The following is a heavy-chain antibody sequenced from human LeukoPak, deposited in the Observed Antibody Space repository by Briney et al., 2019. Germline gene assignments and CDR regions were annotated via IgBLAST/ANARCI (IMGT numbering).Heavy chain of an antibody. Sequence: PGESLRLSCAASGFTVSSHWMHWVRKAPGKGLVWVSRIYGDTYYADSVKGRFTISRDNAKNTLYLQMDSLRPEDTAVYYCARGSGSYGLWDYWGQGTLVTVSS. CDR3: ARGSGSYGLWDY. J-gene: IGHJ4*02. V-gene: IGHV3-74*01. D-gene: IGHD1-26*01. CDR2: IYGDT. CDR1: GFTVSSHW.